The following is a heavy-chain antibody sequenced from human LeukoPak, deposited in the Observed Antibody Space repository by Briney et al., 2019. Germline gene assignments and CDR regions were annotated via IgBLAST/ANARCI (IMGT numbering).Heavy chain of an antibody. CDR1: GGSFSGHY. CDR3: AGGGSINRSLKY. J-gene: IGHJ4*02. D-gene: IGHD2-15*01. Sequence: SETLSLTCDVYGGSFSGHYWSWIRQPPGKGLEWIGEINRGGITTYNPALKSRVTMSVDTSKNQLSLKLSSVTAADTAVYYCAGGGSINRSLKYWGQGNLVTVSS. V-gene: IGHV4-34*01. CDR2: INRGGIT.